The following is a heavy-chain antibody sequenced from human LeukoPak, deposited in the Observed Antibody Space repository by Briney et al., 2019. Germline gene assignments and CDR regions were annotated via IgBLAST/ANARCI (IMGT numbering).Heavy chain of an antibody. CDR2: IYYSGST. CDR1: GGSISSYY. D-gene: IGHD1-14*01. Sequence: SETLSLTCTVSGGSISSYYWSWIRQPPGKGLEWIGYIYYSGSTNYNPSLKSRVTISVDTSKNQFSLKLSSVTAADTAVYYCAKPARTDYADYWGQGTLVTVSS. CDR3: AKPARTDYADY. V-gene: IGHV4-59*01. J-gene: IGHJ4*02.